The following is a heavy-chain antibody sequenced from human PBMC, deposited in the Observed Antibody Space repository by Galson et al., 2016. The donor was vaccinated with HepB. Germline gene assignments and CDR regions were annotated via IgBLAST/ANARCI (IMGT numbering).Heavy chain of an antibody. Sequence: SVKVSCKASGGTFTNYAFSWVRQAPGQGLEWMGGIIPMFATANYAQEFQGRVTITADKSTSTAYLELSSLTSDDTAVYYCARGGPVDYGDKPDCFDYWGQGTVVTVSS. V-gene: IGHV1-69*06. CDR1: GGTFTNYA. CDR3: ARGGPVDYGDKPDCFDY. J-gene: IGHJ4*02. D-gene: IGHD4-17*01. CDR2: IIPMFATA.